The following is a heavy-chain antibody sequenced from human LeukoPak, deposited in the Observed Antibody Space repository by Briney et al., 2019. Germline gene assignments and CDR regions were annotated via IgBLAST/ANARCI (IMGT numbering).Heavy chain of an antibody. CDR3: ARPVDYCGGGTCYNYYYYGMDV. J-gene: IGHJ6*02. CDR1: GGSVSSGSYY. CDR2: ISGSGGST. V-gene: IGHV3-23*01. D-gene: IGHD2-15*01. Sequence: ETLSLTCTVSGGSVSSGSYYWSWVRQAPGKGLEWVSAISGSGGSTYYADSVKGRFTISRDNSKSTLYLQMNSLKAEDTTVYYCARPVDYCGGGTCYNYYYYGMDVWGQGTSVTVSS.